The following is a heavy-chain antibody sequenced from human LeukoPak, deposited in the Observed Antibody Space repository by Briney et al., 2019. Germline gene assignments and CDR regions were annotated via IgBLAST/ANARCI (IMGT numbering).Heavy chain of an antibody. Sequence: ASVKVSCKASGGTFSSYAISWVRQAPGQGLEWMGGIIPIFGTANYAQKFQGRVTITADESTSTAYMELSSLRSEDTAVYYCAREEGYEFWSGYHTYYYYGMDVWGQGTTVTVSS. CDR2: IIPIFGTA. D-gene: IGHD3-3*01. J-gene: IGHJ6*02. CDR1: GGTFSSYA. V-gene: IGHV1-69*13. CDR3: AREEGYEFWSGYHTYYYYGMDV.